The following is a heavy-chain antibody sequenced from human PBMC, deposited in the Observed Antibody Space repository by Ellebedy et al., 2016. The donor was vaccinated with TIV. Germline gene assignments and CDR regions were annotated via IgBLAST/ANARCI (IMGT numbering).Heavy chain of an antibody. CDR1: GYSFSTYW. J-gene: IGHJ6*03. CDR2: IYPGDSDT. D-gene: IGHD2/OR15-2a*01. V-gene: IGHV5-51*01. Sequence: GESLKISCKGSGYSFSTYWIGWVRQMPGKGLEWMGIIYPGDSDTRYSPSFQGQVSISVDKSISTAYLQWSRLKASDTAIYYCARPNMGYYYMDAWGQGTTVIVSS. CDR3: ARPNMGYYYMDA.